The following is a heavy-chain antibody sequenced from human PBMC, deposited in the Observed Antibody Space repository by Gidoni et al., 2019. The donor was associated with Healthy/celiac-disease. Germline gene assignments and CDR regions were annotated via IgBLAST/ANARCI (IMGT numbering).Heavy chain of an antibody. J-gene: IGHJ4*02. V-gene: IGHV4-39*01. CDR2: IYYSGST. CDR3: ARLGDSSGFH. Sequence: QLQLQESGPGLVKPSETLSLTCPVSGGSISSSSYYWGWIRQTPGKGLEWIGSIYYSGSTYYNPSLKSRVTISVDTSKNQFSLKLSSVTAADTAVYYCARLGDSSGFHWGQGTLVTVSS. D-gene: IGHD3-22*01. CDR1: GGSISSSSYY.